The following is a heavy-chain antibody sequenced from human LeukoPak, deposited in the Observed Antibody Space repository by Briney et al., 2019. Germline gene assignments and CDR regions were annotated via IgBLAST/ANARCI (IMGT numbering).Heavy chain of an antibody. J-gene: IGHJ6*02. CDR3: AGHCSGGSCYYYGMDV. D-gene: IGHD2-15*01. Sequence: GGSLRLSCAASGFTFSSYSMNWVRQAPGKGLEWVSSISSSSSYIYYADSVKGRFTISRDNAKNSLYLQMNSLRAEDTAVYYCAGHCSGGSCYYYGMDVWGQGTTVTVSS. V-gene: IGHV3-21*01. CDR2: ISSSSSYI. CDR1: GFTFSSYS.